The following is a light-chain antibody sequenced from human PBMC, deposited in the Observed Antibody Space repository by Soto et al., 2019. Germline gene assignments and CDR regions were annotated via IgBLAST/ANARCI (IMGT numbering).Light chain of an antibody. CDR1: QGIRND. J-gene: IGKJ3*01. V-gene: IGKV1-6*01. CDR2: AAS. Sequence: IQMSQSPSTLSASVGDRVTITFRASQGIRNDLAWYQQKPGKAPKLLIYAASTLQSGVPSRFSGSGSGTDFTLTISSLQPEDFATYHCLQDHNSLTFGPGTKVDIK. CDR3: LQDHNSLT.